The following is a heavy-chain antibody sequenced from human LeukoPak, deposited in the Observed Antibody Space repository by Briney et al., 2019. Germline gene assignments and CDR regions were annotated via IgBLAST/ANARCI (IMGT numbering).Heavy chain of an antibody. V-gene: IGHV3-30*03. J-gene: IGHJ4*02. CDR1: GFTFSSYG. CDR3: ASLGSQQPRLDY. CDR2: IPYDGSNK. Sequence: PGRSLRLSCAASGFTFSSYGMHWVRQAPGKGLEWVAVIPYDGSNKYYADSVKGRFTISRDNAKNSLYLQMNSLRAEDTAVYYCASLGSQQPRLDYWGQGTLVTVSS. D-gene: IGHD6-13*01.